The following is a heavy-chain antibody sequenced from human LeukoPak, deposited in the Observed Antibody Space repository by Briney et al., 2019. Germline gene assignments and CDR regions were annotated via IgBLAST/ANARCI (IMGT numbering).Heavy chain of an antibody. J-gene: IGHJ4*02. D-gene: IGHD1-26*01. Sequence: GGSLRLSCAASGFTFSSYTTNWVRQAPGKGLEWVASVSSTSFHIYYADSVKGRFTISRDNAKNSLYLQLNSLRAEDTAVYYCARDRKVEPLPDKWGQGILVTVSS. CDR3: ARDRKVEPLPDK. CDR2: VSSTSFHI. CDR1: GFTFSSYT. V-gene: IGHV3-21*01.